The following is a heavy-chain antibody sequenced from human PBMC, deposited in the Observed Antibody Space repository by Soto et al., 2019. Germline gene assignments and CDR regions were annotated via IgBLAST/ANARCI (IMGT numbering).Heavy chain of an antibody. CDR3: ATRITVFGLMIPPFDP. Sequence: PSETLSLTCAVYGGSVNGYYWNWIRQPPGKGLEWIGGINHTGGTHYNPSLKSRVTMSVDTSKNQFSLRLSSVTAADTAIYYCATRITVFGLMIPPFDPWGQGTLVTASS. V-gene: IGHV4-34*01. J-gene: IGHJ5*02. CDR2: INHTGGT. D-gene: IGHD3-3*01. CDR1: GGSVNGYY.